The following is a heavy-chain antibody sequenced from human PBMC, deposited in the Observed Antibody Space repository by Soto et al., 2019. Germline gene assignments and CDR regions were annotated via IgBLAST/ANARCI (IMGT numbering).Heavy chain of an antibody. CDR3: ARDAYYYDSSGYSWFDP. CDR1: GFTFSSYA. V-gene: IGHV3-30-3*01. CDR2: ISYDGSNK. J-gene: IGHJ5*02. D-gene: IGHD3-22*01. Sequence: QVQLVESGGGVVQPGRSLRLSCAASGFTFSSYATHWVRQAPGKGLEWVAVISYDGSNKYYADSVKGRFTISRDNSKNXXYLQMNSLRAEDTAVYYCARDAYYYDSSGYSWFDPWGQGTLVTVSS.